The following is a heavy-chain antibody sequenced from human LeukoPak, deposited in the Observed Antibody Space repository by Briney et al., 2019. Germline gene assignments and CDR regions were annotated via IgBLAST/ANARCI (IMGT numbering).Heavy chain of an antibody. V-gene: IGHV1-69*13. CDR2: IIPIFGTA. D-gene: IGHD2-15*01. CDR1: GGTFSSYA. Sequence: SVKVSCKASGGTFSSYAISWVRQAPGQGLEWMGGIIPIFGTANYAQKFQGRVTITADESTSTAYMALSRLRSDDTAVYYCAKGPPEYCSGGSCHSGRTWIDPWGQGTLVTVSS. CDR3: AKGPPEYCSGGSCHSGRTWIDP. J-gene: IGHJ5*02.